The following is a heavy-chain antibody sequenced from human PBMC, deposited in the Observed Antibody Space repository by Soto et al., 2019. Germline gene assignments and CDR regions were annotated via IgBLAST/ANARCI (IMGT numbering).Heavy chain of an antibody. Sequence: QVQLVQSGAEVKKPGSSVKVSCKASGGTFSNYALISWVRLAPGQGLEWMGGIIPIDATVNYAQKFQGRITCTADEFTTTAYMDLGSLTSEDTAVYYCARDLLGLGYTYGDVWGQGTTVTVSS. CDR1: GGTFSNYA. CDR2: IIPIDATV. CDR3: ARDLLGLGYTYGDV. J-gene: IGHJ6*01. V-gene: IGHV1-69*12. D-gene: IGHD5-12*01.